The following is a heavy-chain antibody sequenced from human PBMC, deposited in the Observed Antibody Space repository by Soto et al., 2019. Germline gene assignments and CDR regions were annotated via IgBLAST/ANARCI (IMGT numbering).Heavy chain of an antibody. V-gene: IGHV4-61*01. J-gene: IGHJ4*02. D-gene: IGHD1-1*01. CDR1: GGSVSSGSYY. CDR2: IYYSGST. Sequence: SETLSLTCTVSGGSVSSGSYYWSWIRQPPGKGLEWIWYIYYSGSTNNNPSLKSRVTISVDASKNQFSLKLSSVTAADTDVYYCASFLRTYKPFDYWGQGTLVTVSS. CDR3: ASFLRTYKPFDY.